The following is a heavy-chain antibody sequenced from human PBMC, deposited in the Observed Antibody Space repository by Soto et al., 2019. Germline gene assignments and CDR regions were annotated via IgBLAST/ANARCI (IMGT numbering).Heavy chain of an antibody. CDR2: ISGSGSNP. CDR1: GFTFSSYA. Sequence: EVQVLESGGGVVQPGGSLRLSCAASGFTFSSYAMSWVRQAPGQGLEWVSAISGSGSNPYYADSVKGRFTISRDNSKNTLYLRMNSLRAEDTALSYCAKTASMTIRDGFDHWGQGTLVTVSS. D-gene: IGHD2-2*02. J-gene: IGHJ4*02. CDR3: AKTASMTIRDGFDH. V-gene: IGHV3-23*01.